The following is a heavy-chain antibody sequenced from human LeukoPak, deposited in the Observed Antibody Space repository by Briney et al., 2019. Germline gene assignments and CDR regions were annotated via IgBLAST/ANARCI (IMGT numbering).Heavy chain of an antibody. D-gene: IGHD3-9*01. CDR3: ARIAISYYYGMDV. CDR2: INHSGST. Sequence: SETLSLTCIVSGGSISSSSYYWGWIRQPPGKGLEWIGEINHSGSTNYNPSLKSRVTISVDTSKNQFSLKLSSVTAADTAVYYCARIAISYYYGMDVWGQGTTVTVSS. CDR1: GGSISSSSYY. V-gene: IGHV4-39*07. J-gene: IGHJ6*02.